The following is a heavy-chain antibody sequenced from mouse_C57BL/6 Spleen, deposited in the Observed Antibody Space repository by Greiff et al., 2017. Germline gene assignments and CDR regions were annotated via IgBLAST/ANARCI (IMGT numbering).Heavy chain of an antibody. Sequence: QVQLQQSGAELVRPGASVTLSCKASGYTFTDYEMHWVKQTPVHGLEWIGAIDPETGGTAYNQKFKGKALLTADKSSSTAYLELRSLTSEDSAVYCCTRRGGYSWFAYWGQGTLVTVSA. CDR2: IDPETGGT. CDR1: GYTFTDYE. J-gene: IGHJ3*01. D-gene: IGHD2-3*01. CDR3: TRRGGYSWFAY. V-gene: IGHV1-15*01.